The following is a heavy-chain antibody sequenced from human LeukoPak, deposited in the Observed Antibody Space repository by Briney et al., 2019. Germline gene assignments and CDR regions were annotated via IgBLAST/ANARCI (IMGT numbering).Heavy chain of an antibody. CDR2: ISSSGRTI. Sequence: GGSLRLSCAASGFTFSSHEMIWVRQAPGKGLEWVSYISSSGRTIFYADSVKGRFTVSRDNAKNSLYLQMSSLRAEDTAVYYCVRRYCSSSSCTLDSWGQGTLVTVSS. CDR3: VRRYCSSSSCTLDS. CDR1: GFTFSSHE. V-gene: IGHV3-48*03. J-gene: IGHJ4*02. D-gene: IGHD2-15*01.